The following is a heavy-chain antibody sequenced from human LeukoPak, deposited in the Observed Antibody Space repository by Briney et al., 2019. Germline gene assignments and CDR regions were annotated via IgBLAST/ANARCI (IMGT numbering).Heavy chain of an antibody. Sequence: SETLSLTCTVSGGSISSYYWSWIRQPPGKGLEWIGYIYYSGSTNYNPSLKSRVTISVDTSKNQFSLKLSSVTAADTAVYYCARGSGVDFWSGYSYYYYMDVWGKGTTVTVSS. CDR2: IYYSGST. J-gene: IGHJ6*03. CDR1: GGSISSYY. V-gene: IGHV4-59*01. CDR3: ARGSGVDFWSGYSYYYYMDV. D-gene: IGHD3-3*01.